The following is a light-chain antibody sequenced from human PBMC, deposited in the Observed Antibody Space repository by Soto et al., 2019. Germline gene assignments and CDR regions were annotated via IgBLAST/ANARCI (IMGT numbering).Light chain of an antibody. CDR3: SSYTSSSTLYV. CDR2: DVS. J-gene: IGLJ1*01. Sequence: QSVLTQPASVSGSPGQSITICCTGISSDVGGYNYVSWYQQHPGKAPKLMIYDVSNRPSGVSNRFSGSKSGNTASLTISGLQAEDEADYYCSSYTSSSTLYVFGTGTKVTVL. V-gene: IGLV2-14*01. CDR1: SSDVGGYNY.